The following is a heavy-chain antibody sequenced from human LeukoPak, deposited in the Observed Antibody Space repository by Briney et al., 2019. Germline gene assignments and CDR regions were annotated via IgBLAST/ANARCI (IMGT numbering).Heavy chain of an antibody. V-gene: IGHV3-7*01. D-gene: IGHD3-3*01. Sequence: GGSLRLSCAASGFSFSSYWMSWVRQAPGKGLEWVANIKQDGNEKYYVGSVKGRFTISRDNAKNSLYLQMNSLRAEDSAVYFCARGGTIFGVLIKFYFDYWGQGTLVTVSS. CDR1: GFSFSSYW. J-gene: IGHJ4*02. CDR2: IKQDGNEK. CDR3: ARGGTIFGVLIKFYFDY.